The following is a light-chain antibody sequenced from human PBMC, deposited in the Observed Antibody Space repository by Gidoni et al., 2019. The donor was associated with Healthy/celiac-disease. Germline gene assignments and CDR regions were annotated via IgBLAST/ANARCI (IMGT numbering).Light chain of an antibody. CDR2: GAS. CDR3: QQYGSSPPT. J-gene: IGKJ4*01. V-gene: IGKV3-20*01. CDR1: QSVSSSY. Sequence: EIVLTQPPGTLSLSPGERATLSCRASQSVSSSYLAWYQQKPGQAPRLLLYGASSRATGIPDRFSGSGSGTDFTRTISRLEPEDFAVYYCQQYGSSPPTCGGGTKVEIK.